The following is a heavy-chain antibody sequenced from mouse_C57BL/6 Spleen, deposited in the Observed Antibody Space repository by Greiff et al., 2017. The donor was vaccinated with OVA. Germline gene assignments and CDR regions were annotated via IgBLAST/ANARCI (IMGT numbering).Heavy chain of an antibody. J-gene: IGHJ2*01. CDR1: GYTFTDYE. Sequence: QVQLQQSGAELVRPGASVTLSCKASGYTFTDYEMHWVKQTPVHGLEWIGAIDPETGGTAYNQKFKGKAILTADKSSSTAYMELRSLTSEDSAVYYCARLYYGNHYFDYWGQGTTLTVSS. CDR2: IDPETGGT. CDR3: ARLYYGNHYFDY. V-gene: IGHV1-15*01. D-gene: IGHD2-1*01.